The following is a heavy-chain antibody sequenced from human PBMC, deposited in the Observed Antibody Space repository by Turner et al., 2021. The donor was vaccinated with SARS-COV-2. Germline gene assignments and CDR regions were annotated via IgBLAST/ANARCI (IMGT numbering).Heavy chain of an antibody. V-gene: IGHV1-2*02. CDR2: INPNSGGT. CDR1: GYTSTGYY. Sequence: QVQLVQSGAEVKKPGASVKVSCKASGYTSTGYYMHWVRQAPGQGLEWMGWINPNSGGTNYAQKFQGRVTMTWDTSISTAYMELSGLRSDDTAVYYCASPTSRVNTGYNSGWALGLGYYGMDVWGQGTTVTVSS. D-gene: IGHD6-19*01. J-gene: IGHJ6*02. CDR3: ASPTSRVNTGYNSGWALGLGYYGMDV.